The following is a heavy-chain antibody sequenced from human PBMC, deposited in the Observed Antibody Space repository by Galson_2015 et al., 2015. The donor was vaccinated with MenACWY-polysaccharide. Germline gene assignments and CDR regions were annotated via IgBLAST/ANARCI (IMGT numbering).Heavy chain of an antibody. CDR2: ISSSSSTI. Sequence: SLRLSCAASGFTFSSYSMNWVRQAPGKGLEWVSYISSSSSTIYYADSVKGRFTISRDNAKNSLYLQMNSLRAEDTAVYYCAREGNWFTMVRGVISYYYYGMDVWGQGTTVTVSS. V-gene: IGHV3-48*01. D-gene: IGHD3-10*01. CDR1: GFTFSSYS. J-gene: IGHJ6*02. CDR3: AREGNWFTMVRGVISYYYYGMDV.